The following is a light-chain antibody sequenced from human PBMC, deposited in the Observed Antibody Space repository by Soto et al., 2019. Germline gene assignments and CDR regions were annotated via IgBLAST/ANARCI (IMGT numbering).Light chain of an antibody. CDR2: DAS. V-gene: IGKV1-5*01. CDR1: QGINNY. CDR3: QEYSSYTWT. Sequence: DIQMTQSPSSLSASVGDRVTITCRASQGINNYLAWYQQKAGKVPKLLIYDASTLASGVPSRFSGSGSGTEFTLTISSLQPDDFATFYCQEYSSYTWTFGHGTKVEIK. J-gene: IGKJ1*01.